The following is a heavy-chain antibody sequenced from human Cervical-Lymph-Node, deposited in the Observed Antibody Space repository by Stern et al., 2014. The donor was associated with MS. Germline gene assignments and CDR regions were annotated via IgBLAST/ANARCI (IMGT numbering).Heavy chain of an antibody. D-gene: IGHD6-19*01. J-gene: IGHJ4*02. CDR3: AHRRRLSSGWTTFDY. CDR2: IYWDDDE. Sequence: ESGPTLVKPTQTLTLTCTFSGFSLIDDGVGVGWIRQPPGKAPELLSIIYWDDDERYNPSLKRRLTITKDTSKNQVALRMTNMYPVDTATYYCAHRRRLSSGWTTFDYWGQGILVTVSS. CDR1: GFSLIDDGVG. V-gene: IGHV2-5*02.